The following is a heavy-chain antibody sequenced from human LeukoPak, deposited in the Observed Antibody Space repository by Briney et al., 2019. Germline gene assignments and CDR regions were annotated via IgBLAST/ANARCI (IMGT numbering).Heavy chain of an antibody. D-gene: IGHD2-15*01. CDR2: ISGSGGST. CDR3: AKPLGGSWSFDY. CDR1: GFTCSSYA. Sequence: PGGSLRLSCAASGFTCSSYAMSWVRQAPGKGQERVSAISGSGGSTYYADSVKGRFTISRDNSKNTLYLQMNSLRAEDTAVYYCAKPLGGSWSFDYWGQGTLVTVSS. J-gene: IGHJ4*02. V-gene: IGHV3-23*01.